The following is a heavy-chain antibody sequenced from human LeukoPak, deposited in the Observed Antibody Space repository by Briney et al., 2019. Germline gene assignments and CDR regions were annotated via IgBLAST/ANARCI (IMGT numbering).Heavy chain of an antibody. CDR3: AKGGAATGYFDY. CDR1: GFTFSSYG. J-gene: IGHJ4*02. V-gene: IGHV3-30*02. CDR2: IRYDGSNK. D-gene: IGHD2-15*01. Sequence: GRSLRLSCAASGFTFSSYGMHWVRQAPGKGLEWVAFIRYDGSNKYYADSVKGRFTISRDNSKSTLYLQMNSLRAEDTAVYYCAKGGAATGYFDYWGQGILVTVSS.